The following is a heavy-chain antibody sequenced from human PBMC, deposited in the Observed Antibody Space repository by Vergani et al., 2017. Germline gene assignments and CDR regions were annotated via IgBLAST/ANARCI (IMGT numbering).Heavy chain of an antibody. CDR1: GFTVSSNY. CDR2: IYSGGST. D-gene: IGHD4-11*01. V-gene: IGHV3-66*01. J-gene: IGHJ4*02. CDR3: ASSSPKYHTVREDY. Sequence: EVQLLESGGGLVQPGGSLRLSCAASGFTVSSNYMSWVRQAPGKGLEWVSVIYSGGSTYYADSVKGRFTISRDNAKNSLYLQMNSLRAEDTAVYYCASSSPKYHTVREDYWGQGTLVTVSS.